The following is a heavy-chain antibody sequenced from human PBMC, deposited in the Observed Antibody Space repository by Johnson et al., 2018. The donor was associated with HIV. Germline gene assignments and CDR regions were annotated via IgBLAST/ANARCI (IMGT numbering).Heavy chain of an antibody. CDR3: ARGGLGYQNIHDPFDI. D-gene: IGHD3-16*02. V-gene: IGHV3-11*01. CDR1: GFTFSDYY. J-gene: IGHJ3*02. CDR2: ISYDGSNK. Sequence: QVQLVESGGGLVKPGGSLRLSCAASGFTFSDYYMSWIRQAPGKGLEWVAVISYDGSNKYYADSMKGRFTISRDNAKNSLYLQMNSLRVEDTALYYCARGGLGYQNIHDPFDIWGQGTMVTVSS.